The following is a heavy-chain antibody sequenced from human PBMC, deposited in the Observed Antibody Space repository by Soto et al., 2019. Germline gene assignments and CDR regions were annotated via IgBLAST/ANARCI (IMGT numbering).Heavy chain of an antibody. CDR2: VQHSGST. J-gene: IGHJ4*02. CDR1: GGSISSYS. Sequence: TSETLSLTCTVSGGSISSYSWNWIRQPPGKGLEWIGSVQHSGSTHYNPSLKSRVIISVDTSKNQFSLKLSSVTAADTAVYYCATNVLLWFGENWGQGTLVTVSS. V-gene: IGHV4-59*05. D-gene: IGHD3-10*01. CDR3: ATNVLLWFGEN.